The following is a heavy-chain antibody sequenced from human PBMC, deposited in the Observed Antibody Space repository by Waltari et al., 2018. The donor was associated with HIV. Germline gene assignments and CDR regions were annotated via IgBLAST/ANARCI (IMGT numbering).Heavy chain of an antibody. V-gene: IGHV4-59*01. D-gene: IGHD3-3*01. CDR2: IYYRGST. J-gene: IGHJ5*02. Sequence: QVQLQESGPGLVKPSETLSLTCTVSGGSISSYYWSWIRQPPGKGLEWIGYIYYRGSTNYNPSLKSRVTISVDTSKNQFSLKLSSVTAADTAVYYCARAVAYDFWSDPRGWFDPWGQGTLVTVSS. CDR3: ARAVAYDFWSDPRGWFDP. CDR1: GGSISSYY.